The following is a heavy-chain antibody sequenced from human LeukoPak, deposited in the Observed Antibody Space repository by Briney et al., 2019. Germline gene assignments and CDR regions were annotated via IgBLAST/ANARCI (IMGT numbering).Heavy chain of an antibody. Sequence: ASVKVPCKASGGTFSSYAISWVRQAPGQGLEWMGGIIPIFGTANYAQKFQGRVTITADKSTSTAYMELSSLRSEDTAVYYCVRGVTMVRGVIINFDYWGQGTLVTVSS. CDR1: GGTFSSYA. CDR2: IIPIFGTA. J-gene: IGHJ4*02. D-gene: IGHD3-10*01. CDR3: VRGVTMVRGVIINFDY. V-gene: IGHV1-69*06.